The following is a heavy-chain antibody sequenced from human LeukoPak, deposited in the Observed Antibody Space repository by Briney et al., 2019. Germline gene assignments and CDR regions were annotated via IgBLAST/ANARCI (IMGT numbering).Heavy chain of an antibody. V-gene: IGHV4-38-2*02. Sequence: SETLSLTCTVSGYSISSGDYWGWIRQPPGKGLEWIGSIYHSGRTYYNPSLKSRVTISVDTSKNQFSLKLSSVTAADTAVYYCASSYYYGSGTYFDYWGQGTLVTVSS. CDR3: ASSYYYGSGTYFDY. CDR2: IYHSGRT. D-gene: IGHD3-10*01. CDR1: GYSISSGDY. J-gene: IGHJ4*02.